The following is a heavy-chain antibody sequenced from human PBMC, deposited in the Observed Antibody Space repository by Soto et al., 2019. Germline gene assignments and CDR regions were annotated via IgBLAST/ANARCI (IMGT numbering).Heavy chain of an antibody. V-gene: IGHV1-69*01. CDR1: GATLSSSA. Sequence: SLHVCCTSSGATLSSSAISWVRHAPGQGLECMGGIIPIFGPAIYAQKFRGRVSIIADESTRTAYMEMGSLRSDDTAVYYCGTGRRCTRVEDLGNATL. CDR3: GTGRRCTRVED. CDR2: IIPIFGPA. J-gene: IGHJ4*01. D-gene: IGHD1-1*01.